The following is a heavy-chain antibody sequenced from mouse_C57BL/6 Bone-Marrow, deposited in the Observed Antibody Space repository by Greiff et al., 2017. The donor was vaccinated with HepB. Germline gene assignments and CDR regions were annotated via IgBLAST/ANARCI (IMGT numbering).Heavy chain of an antibody. CDR1: GYSITSGYY. V-gene: IGHV3-6*01. J-gene: IGHJ3*01. D-gene: IGHD1-1*01. CDR3: AREGYYGSSRFAY. CDR2: ISYDGSN. Sequence: EVQLPQSGPGLVKPSQSLSLTCSVTGYSITSGYYWNWIRQFPGNKLEWMGYISYDGSNNYNPSLKNRISITRDTPKNQFFLKLNSVTTEDTATYYCAREGYYGSSRFAYWGQGTLVTVSA.